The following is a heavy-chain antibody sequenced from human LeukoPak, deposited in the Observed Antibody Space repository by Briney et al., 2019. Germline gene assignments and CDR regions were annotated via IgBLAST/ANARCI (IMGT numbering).Heavy chain of an antibody. CDR3: ARNNGMDV. J-gene: IGHJ6*02. Sequence: GGSLRLSCAASGFALSSHWMTWVRQVPGRGPEWVANVNQDGSETYYLDSVKGRFTISKDNAKNSLYLQMNSLRAEDTALYHCARNNGMDVWGQGTTVTVSS. CDR2: VNQDGSET. V-gene: IGHV3-7*03. CDR1: GFALSSHW.